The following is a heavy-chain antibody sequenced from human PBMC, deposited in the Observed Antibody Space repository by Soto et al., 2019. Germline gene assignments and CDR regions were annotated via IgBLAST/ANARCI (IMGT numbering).Heavy chain of an antibody. D-gene: IGHD4-17*01. J-gene: IGHJ5*02. CDR2: IIPIFGTA. CDR1: GGTFSSYA. Sequence: GXSVKVSCQASGGTFSSYAISWVRQALVQGLEWMGGIIPIFGTANYAQKFQGRVTITADESTSTAYMELRSLRSEDTAVYYCARGILHDYGGPNWFDPWGQGTLVTVSS. V-gene: IGHV1-69*13. CDR3: ARGILHDYGGPNWFDP.